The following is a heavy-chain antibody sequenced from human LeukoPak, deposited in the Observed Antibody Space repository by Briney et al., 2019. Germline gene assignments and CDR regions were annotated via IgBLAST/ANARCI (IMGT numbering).Heavy chain of an antibody. CDR1: GFIVNTNY. V-gene: IGHV3-53*01. CDR2: IYADGNT. D-gene: IGHD6-6*01. Sequence: LPGGSLRLSCAASGFIVNTNYMTWVRQAPGRGLEWVSFIYADGNTYYADSVKGRFTISRDNSKNTLYLQMNSLRAEDTAVYYCAKDSPLSFRIAARPASFDYWGQGTLVTVSS. J-gene: IGHJ4*02. CDR3: AKDSPLSFRIAARPASFDY.